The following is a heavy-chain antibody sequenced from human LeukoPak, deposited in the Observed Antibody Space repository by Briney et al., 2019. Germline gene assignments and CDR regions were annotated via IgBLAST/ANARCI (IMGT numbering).Heavy chain of an antibody. CDR1: GFTFGDYA. CDR2: IRSKAYGGTT. D-gene: IGHD3-22*01. J-gene: IGHJ1*01. Sequence: PGRSLRLSCTASGFTFGDYAMSWVRQAPGKGLEWVGFIRSKAYGGTTEYSASVKGRLTISRDDSKSIAYLQMNSLKTEDTAVYYCTTVGGDYYESSLYFQHWGQGTLVTVSS. CDR3: TTVGGDYYESSLYFQH. V-gene: IGHV3-49*04.